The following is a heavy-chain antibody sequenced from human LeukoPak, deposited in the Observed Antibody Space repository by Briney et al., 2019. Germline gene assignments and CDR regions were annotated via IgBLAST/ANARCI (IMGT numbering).Heavy chain of an antibody. J-gene: IGHJ4*02. CDR1: GFTFSSYA. CDR3: ARGSWGMVVTATIDY. D-gene: IGHD2-21*02. Sequence: QAGGSLRLSCAASGFTFSSYAMHWVRQAPGKGLEWVAVISYDGSNKYYADSVKGRFTISRDNSKNTLYLQMNSLRAEDTAVYYCARGSWGMVVTATIDYWGQGTLVTVSS. CDR2: ISYDGSNK. V-gene: IGHV3-30-3*01.